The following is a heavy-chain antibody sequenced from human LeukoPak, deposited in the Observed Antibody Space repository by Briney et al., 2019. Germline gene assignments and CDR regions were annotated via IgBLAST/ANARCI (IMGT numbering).Heavy chain of an antibody. J-gene: IGHJ5*02. CDR1: GGSISSYY. CDR2: ISYSGST. CDR3: ARTPGIVVEGWFDV. D-gene: IGHD2-2*01. V-gene: IGHV4-39*02. Sequence: SETLSLTCTVSGGSISSYYWSWIRQPPGKGLEWIGTISYSGSTYYNPSLKSRVTISGDTPKNHFSLKLSSVTAADTAVYYCARTPGIVVEGWFDVWGQGTLATVSS.